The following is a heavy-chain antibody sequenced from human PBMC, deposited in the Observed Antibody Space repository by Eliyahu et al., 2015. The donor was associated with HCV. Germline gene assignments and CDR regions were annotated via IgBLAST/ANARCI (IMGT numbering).Heavy chain of an antibody. CDR1: GYTFXGXY. D-gene: IGHD6-19*01. CDR2: INPNSGGT. V-gene: IGHV1-2*02. Sequence: QVQLVQSGAEVKKPGASVKVSCKASGYTFXGXYMHWVRQAPGQGLEWMGWINPNSGGTNYAQKFQGRVTMTRDTSISTAYMELSRLRSDDTAVYYCARDQSIAVAGTFLGYWYFDLWGRGTLVTVSS. CDR3: ARDQSIAVAGTFLGYWYFDL. J-gene: IGHJ2*01.